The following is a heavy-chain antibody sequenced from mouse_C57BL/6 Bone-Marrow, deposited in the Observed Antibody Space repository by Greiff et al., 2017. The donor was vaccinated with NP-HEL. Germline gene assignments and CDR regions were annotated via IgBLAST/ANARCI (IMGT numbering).Heavy chain of an antibody. CDR2: IYPGDGDT. Sequence: VQLQQSGPELVKPGASVKISCKASGYAFSSSWMNWVKQRPGKGLEWIGRIYPGDGDTNYNGKFKGKATLTADKSSSTAYMQLSSLTSEDSAVYFCARPFITTVVDPPYYFDYWGQGTTLTVSS. CDR3: ARPFITTVVDPPYYFDY. V-gene: IGHV1-82*01. CDR1: GYAFSSSW. J-gene: IGHJ2*01. D-gene: IGHD1-1*01.